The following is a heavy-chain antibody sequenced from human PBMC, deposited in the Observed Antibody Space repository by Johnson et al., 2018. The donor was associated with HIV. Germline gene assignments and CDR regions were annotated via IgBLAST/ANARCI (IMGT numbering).Heavy chain of an antibody. CDR3: AKDTYYDSSGWGAFDI. Sequence: VQLVESGGVVVQPGGSLRLSCAASGFTFDDYTMHWVRQAPGKGLEWVSLISWDGGSTYYADSVKGRFTISRDNSKNSLYLQMNSLRTEDTALYYCAKDTYYDSSGWGAFDIWGQGTMVTVSS. CDR1: GFTFDDYT. V-gene: IGHV3-43*01. J-gene: IGHJ3*02. CDR2: ISWDGGST. D-gene: IGHD3-22*01.